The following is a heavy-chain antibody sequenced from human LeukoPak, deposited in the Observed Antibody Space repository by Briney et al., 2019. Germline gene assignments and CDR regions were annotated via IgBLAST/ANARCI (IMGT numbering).Heavy chain of an antibody. Sequence: VASVKVSCKASGYTFTSYYMHWVRQAPGLGLEWMGIINPSGGSTSYAQKFQGRVTMTRDMSTSTVYMELSSLRSEDTAVYYCARITDPDGATHYFDYWGQGTLVTVSS. CDR1: GYTFTSYY. J-gene: IGHJ4*02. D-gene: IGHD5-12*01. V-gene: IGHV1-46*01. CDR2: INPSGGST. CDR3: ARITDPDGATHYFDY.